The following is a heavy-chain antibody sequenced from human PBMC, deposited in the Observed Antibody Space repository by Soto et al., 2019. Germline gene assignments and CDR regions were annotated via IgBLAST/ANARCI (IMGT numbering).Heavy chain of an antibody. CDR3: ARDSRAAAGNRRYYFDY. CDR2: IYHTGNT. J-gene: IGHJ4*01. V-gene: IGHV4-4*02. Sequence: XTLSLPCAVSGGSISSSRWWSWVLQPPVKWLEWIWEIYHTGNTNYNPSLERRVTISLDKSKNHFSLNLNSLTAADTAVYYCARDSRAAAGNRRYYFDYWGHGIMVTASS. D-gene: IGHD6-13*01. CDR1: GGSISSSRW.